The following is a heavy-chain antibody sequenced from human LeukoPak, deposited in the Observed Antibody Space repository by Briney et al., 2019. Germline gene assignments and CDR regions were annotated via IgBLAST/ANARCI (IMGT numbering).Heavy chain of an antibody. J-gene: IGHJ6*03. CDR1: GFTFSDYY. CDR3: ARPRLHYYYYYMDV. CDR2: ISSSGSTI. V-gene: IGHV3-11*01. Sequence: GGSLRLSCAASGFTFSDYYMSWIRQAPGKGLEWVSYISSSGSTIYYADSVKGRFTISRDNAKNSLYLQMNSLRAEDTAVYYCARPRLHYYYYYMDVWGKATAVTVSS.